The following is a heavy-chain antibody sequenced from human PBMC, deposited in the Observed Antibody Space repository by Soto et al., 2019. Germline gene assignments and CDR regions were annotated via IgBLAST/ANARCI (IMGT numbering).Heavy chain of an antibody. J-gene: IGHJ4*02. D-gene: IGHD2-21*02. Sequence: ASVKVSCKASGYTFTSYGISWVRQAPGQGLEWMGWISAYNGNTNYAQKLQGRVTMTTDTSTSTAYMELRSLRSDDTAVYYCARTDIVVVTAILLDYWGQGTLVTVSS. CDR1: GYTFTSYG. CDR3: ARTDIVVVTAILLDY. V-gene: IGHV1-18*01. CDR2: ISAYNGNT.